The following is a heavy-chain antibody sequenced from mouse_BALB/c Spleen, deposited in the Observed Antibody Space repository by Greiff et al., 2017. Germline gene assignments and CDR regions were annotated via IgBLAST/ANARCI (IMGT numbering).Heavy chain of an antibody. CDR3: ACSTMVRRYFDY. CDR1: GFTFSSYA. Sequence: EVKLVESGGGLVKPGGSLKLSCAASGFTFSSYAMSWVRQTPEKRLEWVASISSGGSTYYPDSVKGRFTISRDNARNILYLQMSSLRSEDTAMYYCACSTMVRRYFDYWGQGTTLTVSS. J-gene: IGHJ2*01. D-gene: IGHD2-2*01. CDR2: ISSGGST. V-gene: IGHV5-6-5*01.